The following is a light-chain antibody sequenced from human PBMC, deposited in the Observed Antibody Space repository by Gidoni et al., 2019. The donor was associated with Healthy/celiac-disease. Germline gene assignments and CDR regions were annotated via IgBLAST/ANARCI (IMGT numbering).Light chain of an antibody. Sequence: EIVLTQSPGTLSLSPGERATISCRASQSVSSSYLAWYQQKHGQAPRLLIYGASSRAPGIPDRFSGSGSGTDFTLTISRLEPEDFAVYYCQQSVEGFTFGPGTKVDIK. CDR1: QSVSSSY. V-gene: IGKV3-20*01. CDR2: GAS. CDR3: QQSVEGFT. J-gene: IGKJ3*01.